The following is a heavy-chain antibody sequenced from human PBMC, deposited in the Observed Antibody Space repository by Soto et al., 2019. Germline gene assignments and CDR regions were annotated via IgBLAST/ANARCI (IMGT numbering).Heavy chain of an antibody. CDR2: INHSGST. Sequence: QVQLQQWGAGLLKLSETLSLTCAVYGGSFSGYYWSWIRQPPGKGLEWIGEINHSGSTNYNPSLKSRVTISVDTSKNQFSLKLSSVTAADTAVYYCARRGGAAAPPDYWGQGTLVTVSS. CDR3: ARRGGAAAPPDY. D-gene: IGHD6-13*01. J-gene: IGHJ4*02. V-gene: IGHV4-34*01. CDR1: GGSFSGYY.